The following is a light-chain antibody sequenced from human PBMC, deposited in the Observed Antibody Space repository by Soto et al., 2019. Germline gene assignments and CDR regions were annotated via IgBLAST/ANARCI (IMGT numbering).Light chain of an antibody. Sequence: EIVMTQSPATLSVSPGERATLSCRASQSVSSNLAWYQQKPGQAPTLLIFGASARATGIPARFSGSGSGTEFTLTISSLQSEDFATYSCLQHSSYPWTFGQGTKVDIK. V-gene: IGKV3-15*01. CDR3: LQHSSYPWT. J-gene: IGKJ1*01. CDR1: QSVSSN. CDR2: GAS.